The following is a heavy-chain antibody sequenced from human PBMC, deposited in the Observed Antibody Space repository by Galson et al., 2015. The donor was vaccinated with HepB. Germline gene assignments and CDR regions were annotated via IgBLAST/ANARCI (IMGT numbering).Heavy chain of an antibody. Sequence: TLSLTCTVSGGSINSVNYYWSWIRQPAGKGLEWIGRIYISGSTNYNPSLKSRVTMSVDTSKNQFSLKLSSVTAADTAVYYCARSLGGYDSAFDFDRWGQGTLISVSS. CDR1: GGSINSVNYY. V-gene: IGHV4-61*02. J-gene: IGHJ4*02. CDR2: IYISGST. D-gene: IGHD5-12*01. CDR3: ARSLGGYDSAFDFDR.